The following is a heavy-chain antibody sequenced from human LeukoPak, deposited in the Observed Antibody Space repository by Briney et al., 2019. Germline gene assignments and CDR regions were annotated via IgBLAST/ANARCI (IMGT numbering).Heavy chain of an antibody. J-gene: IGHJ4*02. CDR1: GYTFTGCY. D-gene: IGHD3-10*01. V-gene: IGHV1-2*02. Sequence: ASVKVSCKASGYTFTGCYMHWVRQAPGQGLEWMGWINPNSGGTNYAQKFQGRVTMTRDTSISTAYKELSRLRSDDTAVYYCVRDYKEFDYWGQGTLVTVSS. CDR3: VRDYKEFDY. CDR2: INPNSGGT.